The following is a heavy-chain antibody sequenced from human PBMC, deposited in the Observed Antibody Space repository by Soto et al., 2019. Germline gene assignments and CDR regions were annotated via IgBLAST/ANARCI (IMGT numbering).Heavy chain of an antibody. CDR1: GYIFTCYG. CDR3: ARAGPEGGWFDP. J-gene: IGHJ5*02. CDR2: ISAYNGNT. D-gene: IGHD3-16*01. V-gene: IGHV1-18*01. Sequence: APVKVSCKASGYIFTCYGRCWVRQAPGKGLEWMGWISAYNGNTNYAQKLQGRVTMTTDTSTSTAYMELRSLRSDVTAVYYCARAGPEGGWFDPRGQGTLVTVPS.